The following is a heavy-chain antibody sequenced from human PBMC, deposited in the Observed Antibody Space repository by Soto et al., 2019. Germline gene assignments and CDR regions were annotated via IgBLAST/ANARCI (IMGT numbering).Heavy chain of an antibody. CDR3: ARRYSSSWEGSYYFDY. Sequence: PGGSLRLSCAASGFTFSSYGMHWVRQAPGKGLEWVAVIWYDGSNKYYADSVKGRFTISRDNSKNTLYLQMNSLRAEDTAVYYCARRYSSSWEGSYYFDYWGQGTLVTVSS. CDR1: GFTFSSYG. CDR2: IWYDGSNK. V-gene: IGHV3-33*01. D-gene: IGHD6-13*01. J-gene: IGHJ4*02.